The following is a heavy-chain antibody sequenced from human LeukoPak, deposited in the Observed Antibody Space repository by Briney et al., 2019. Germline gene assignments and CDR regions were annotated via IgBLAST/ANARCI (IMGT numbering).Heavy chain of an antibody. Sequence: PGGSLRLSCAASGFTFSSYSMNWVRQAPGKGLEWVSSISSSSYIYYADSVKGRFTISRDNAKSSLYLQMNSLRAEDTAVYYCARVPRGSGSYGPFDYWGQGTLVTVSS. D-gene: IGHD1-26*01. V-gene: IGHV3-21*01. J-gene: IGHJ4*02. CDR3: ARVPRGSGSYGPFDY. CDR1: GFTFSSYS. CDR2: ISSSSYI.